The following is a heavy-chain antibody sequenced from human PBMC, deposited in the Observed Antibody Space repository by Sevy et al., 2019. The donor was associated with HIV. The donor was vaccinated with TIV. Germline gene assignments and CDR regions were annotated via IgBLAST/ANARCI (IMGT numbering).Heavy chain of an antibody. CDR2: ISYHGRNQ. CDR3: ARKQFVLPFDY. V-gene: IGHV3-30*04. Sequence: GGSLRLSCAASEFTFSDYAIHWVRQAPGKGLEWLAGISYHGRNQFYADSVRGRFTISRDDSKNTVYLQMNSLRPDDTAVYYCARKQFVLPFDYWGQGTLVTVSS. D-gene: IGHD6-6*01. J-gene: IGHJ4*02. CDR1: EFTFSDYA.